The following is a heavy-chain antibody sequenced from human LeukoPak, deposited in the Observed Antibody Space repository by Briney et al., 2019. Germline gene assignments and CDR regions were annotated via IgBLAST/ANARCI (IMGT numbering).Heavy chain of an antibody. CDR1: GGSISTYY. D-gene: IGHD6-19*01. CDR3: ARVGSGSFDY. CDR2: SYDSGST. V-gene: IGHV4-59*01. Sequence: PSETLSLTCTVSGGSISTYYWSWIRQPPGMGLEWIGYSYDSGSTYCNPPLKTRVTISVDTSKNQFSLKLSSVTAADTAVYYCARVGSGSFDYWGQGTLVTVSS. J-gene: IGHJ4*02.